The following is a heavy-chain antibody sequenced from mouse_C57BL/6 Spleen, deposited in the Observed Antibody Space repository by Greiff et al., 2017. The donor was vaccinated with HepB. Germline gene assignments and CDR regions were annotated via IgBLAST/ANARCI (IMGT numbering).Heavy chain of an antibody. V-gene: IGHV3-8*01. CDR1: GYSITSDY. CDR2: ISYSGST. D-gene: IGHD2-4*01. CDR3: ARFPPYYDYDRRYAMDY. Sequence: VQLKESGPGLAKPSQTLSLTCSVTGYSITSDYWNWIRKFPGNKLEYMGYISYSGSTYYNPSLKSRISITRDTSKNQYYLQLNSVTTEDTATYYCARFPPYYDYDRRYAMDYWGQGTSVTVSS. J-gene: IGHJ4*01.